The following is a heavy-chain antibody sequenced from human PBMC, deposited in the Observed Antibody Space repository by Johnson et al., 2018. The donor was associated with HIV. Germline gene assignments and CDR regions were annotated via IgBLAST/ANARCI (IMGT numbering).Heavy chain of an antibody. CDR3: ARAPGAGDAFDI. J-gene: IGHJ3*02. V-gene: IGHV3-66*01. CDR1: GFTFSSYD. D-gene: IGHD7-27*01. CDR2: IYSGGST. Sequence: VQLVESGGGLVKPGGSLRLSCAASGFTFSSYDMHWVRQATGKGLEWVSVIYSGGSTYYADSVKGRFTISRDNSKNTLYLQMNSLRAEDTAVYYCARAPGAGDAFDIWGQGTMVTVSS.